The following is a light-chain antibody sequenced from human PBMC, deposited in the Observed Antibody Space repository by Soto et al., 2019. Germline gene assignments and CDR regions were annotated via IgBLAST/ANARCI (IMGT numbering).Light chain of an antibody. CDR2: TAS. CDR3: QQSYSTTT. Sequence: DIQMTQSPSSLSASVGDRVTITCRASQSIRSYLNWYQQKPGKAPKLLIYTASNLQSGVPSRFSDSGSGTDFTLTISSLQPEDFATYYCQQSYSTTTFGGGTKVEIK. V-gene: IGKV1-39*01. J-gene: IGKJ4*01. CDR1: QSIRSY.